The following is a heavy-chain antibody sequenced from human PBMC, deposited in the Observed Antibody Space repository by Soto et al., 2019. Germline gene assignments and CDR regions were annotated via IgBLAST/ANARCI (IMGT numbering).Heavy chain of an antibody. J-gene: IGHJ4*02. CDR1: GFTFTDSG. D-gene: IGHD6-19*01. V-gene: IGHV3-30*18. CDR2: VSYDGSAT. Sequence: QVQLLESGGGVVQPGRYLRLSCAASGFTFTDSGMHWVRQTPGKGLEWVAFVSYDGSATSYADSVKGRFTISRDISTDTRFLQMSRLSPEDTAVYYCANDRGGDSGWPDKFDYWGQGDLVTVSS. CDR3: ANDRGGDSGWPDKFDY.